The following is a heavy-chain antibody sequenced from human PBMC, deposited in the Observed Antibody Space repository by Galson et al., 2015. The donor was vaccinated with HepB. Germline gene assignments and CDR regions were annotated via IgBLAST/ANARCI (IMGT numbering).Heavy chain of an antibody. J-gene: IGHJ4*02. V-gene: IGHV3-21*01. CDR3: ARGGGYGSVD. D-gene: IGHD3-10*01. CDR2: IRSSSSYI. Sequence: SLRLSCAASGFTFSSYSMNWVRQAPGKGLEWVSSIRSSSSYIYYADSVKGRFTISRDNAKNSLYLQMNSLRAEDTAVYYCARGGGYGSVDWGQGTLVTVSS. CDR1: GFTFSSYS.